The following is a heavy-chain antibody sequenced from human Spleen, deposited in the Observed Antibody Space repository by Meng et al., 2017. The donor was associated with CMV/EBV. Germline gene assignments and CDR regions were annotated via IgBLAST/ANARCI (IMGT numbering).Heavy chain of an antibody. Sequence: ESLKISCSVSGGSVSSGIYYYWSWIRQPPGKGLEWIGYIYYSGSTKYNPSLESRVTISLDASKNQFSLKLNSVTAADTATYYCAREEPILVGMIFTGGMDVWGQGTTVTVSS. J-gene: IGHJ6*02. CDR3: AREEPILVGMIFTGGMDV. V-gene: IGHV4-61*01. CDR2: IYYSGST. CDR1: GGSVSSGIYY. D-gene: IGHD3/OR15-3a*01.